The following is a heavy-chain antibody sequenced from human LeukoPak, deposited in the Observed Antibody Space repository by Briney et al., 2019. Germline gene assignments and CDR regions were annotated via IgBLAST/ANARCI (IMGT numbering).Heavy chain of an antibody. D-gene: IGHD5-12*01. CDR2: ISYDGSNK. CDR3: AKDVDSGYDFEYFDY. Sequence: GGSLRLSCAASGFTFSSYGMHWVRQAPGKGLEWVAVISYDGSNKYYADSVKGRFTISRDNSKNTLYLQMNSLRAEDTAVYYCAKDVDSGYDFEYFDYWGQGILVTVSS. J-gene: IGHJ4*02. V-gene: IGHV3-30*18. CDR1: GFTFSSYG.